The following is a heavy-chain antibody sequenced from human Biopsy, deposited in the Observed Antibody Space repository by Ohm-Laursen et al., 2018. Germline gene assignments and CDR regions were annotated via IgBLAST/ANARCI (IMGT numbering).Heavy chain of an antibody. CDR3: ATKLAGYFHH. CDR1: GGTFSNYG. CDR2: SIPTLGTG. V-gene: IGHV1-69*06. Sequence: GASVKASCKVPGGTFSNYGVNWVRQAPGQGLEWLGGSIPTLGTGNYAQKFQDRVTVAADTSTSTATMELRSLRSDDTAVYYCATKLAGYFHHWGQGTLVIVSS. J-gene: IGHJ1*01.